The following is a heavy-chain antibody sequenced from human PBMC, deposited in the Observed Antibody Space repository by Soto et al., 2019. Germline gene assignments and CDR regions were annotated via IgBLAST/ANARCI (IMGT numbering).Heavy chain of an antibody. CDR1: GGSISSYY. CDR2: IYYSGST. J-gene: IGHJ4*02. Sequence: SETLSLTCTVSGGSISSYYWSWIRQPPGKGLEWIGYIYYSGSTNYNPSLKSRVTISVDTSKNQFSLKLSSVTAADTAVYYCVRDQYSYGPYFDYWGQGTLVTVS. V-gene: IGHV4-59*01. D-gene: IGHD5-18*01. CDR3: VRDQYSYGPYFDY.